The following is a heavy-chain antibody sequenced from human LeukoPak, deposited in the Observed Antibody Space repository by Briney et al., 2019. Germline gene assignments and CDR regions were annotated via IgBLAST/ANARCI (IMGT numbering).Heavy chain of an antibody. J-gene: IGHJ4*02. CDR1: GFTFSTYS. Sequence: GGSLRLSCAASGFTFSTYSMNWVRQAPGRGLEWVSYISSGSSTIFYADSVKGRFTISRDNAKNSLYLQMNSLRDEDTAMYYCTRDQGSLFYFDYWGQGTLVTVSS. CDR2: ISSGSSTI. V-gene: IGHV3-48*02. CDR3: TRDQGSLFYFDY. D-gene: IGHD1-26*01.